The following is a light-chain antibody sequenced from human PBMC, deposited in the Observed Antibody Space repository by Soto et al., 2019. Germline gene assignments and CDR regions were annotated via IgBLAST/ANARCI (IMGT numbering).Light chain of an antibody. J-gene: IGLJ1*01. CDR1: SRDVGGHNY. V-gene: IGLV2-14*01. CDR3: SSYTSSSTYV. CDR2: EVT. Sequence: QSVLTQPASVSGSPGQSSTISCTGTSRDVGGHNYVSWYQQYPGKAPKVMVYEVTNRPSGVSNRFSGSKSGNTASLTISGLQTDDEADYYCSSYTSSSTYVFGTGTKVTVL.